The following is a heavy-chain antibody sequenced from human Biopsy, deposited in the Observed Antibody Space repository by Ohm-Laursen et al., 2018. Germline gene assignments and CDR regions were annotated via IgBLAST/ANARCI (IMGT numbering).Heavy chain of an antibody. D-gene: IGHD1-26*01. CDR2: IYYTGST. CDR1: GGSINGYY. CDR3: ALGGGSYVNFDY. J-gene: IGHJ4*02. Sequence: GTLSLTCTLSGGSINGYYWSWIRQSPGKGLEWIGYIYYTGSTNYNPSLKSRVTMSVDTSKNKFSLRVSSVTAADTAVYYCALGGGSYVNFDYWGQGTLVTVSS. V-gene: IGHV4-59*12.